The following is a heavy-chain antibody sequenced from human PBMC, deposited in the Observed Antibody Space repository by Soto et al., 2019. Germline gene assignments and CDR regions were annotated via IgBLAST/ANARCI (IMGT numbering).Heavy chain of an antibody. CDR3: ARTTKYCSSTSSYYKEVSGWFDP. J-gene: IGHJ5*02. CDR1: GGSISSYY. D-gene: IGHD2-2*01. CDR2: IYYSGST. Sequence: QVQLQESGPGLVKPSETLSLTCTVSGGSISSYYWSWIRQPPGKGLEWIGYIYYSGSTNYNPSLKSRVTISVDTSKNQFSLKLSSVTAADTAIYDCARTTKYCSSTSSYYKEVSGWFDPWGQGTLVTVSS. V-gene: IGHV4-59*08.